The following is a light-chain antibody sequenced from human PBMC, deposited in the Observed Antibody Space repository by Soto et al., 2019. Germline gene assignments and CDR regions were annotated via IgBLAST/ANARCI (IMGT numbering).Light chain of an antibody. J-gene: IGKJ4*01. CDR1: QSVSNNF. CDR3: HQYSNSPLT. V-gene: IGKV3-20*01. Sequence: EIVLTQSAGTLSLSPGERATLSCRASQSVSNNFLAWYQQKPGQAPRLFIYGASYRATGIPDRFSGSGSGTDFTLTISRLEPEDFAVYYCHQYSNSPLTFGGGTKV. CDR2: GAS.